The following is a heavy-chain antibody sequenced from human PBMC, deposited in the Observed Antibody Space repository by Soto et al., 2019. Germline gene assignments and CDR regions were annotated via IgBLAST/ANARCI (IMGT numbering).Heavy chain of an antibody. D-gene: IGHD3-10*01. CDR3: ASSPALYYYASGSRGFYP. J-gene: IGHJ5*02. CDR1: GGSFNGYY. CDR2: VHHGGNT. V-gene: IGHV4-34*02. Sequence: QVHLQQWGAGLLKASETLSLTCAVYGGSFNGYYWSWIRQPPGKGLEWIGEVHHGGNTNYNPSLKSLVTISGDTSKKQFSLTLSSVTAADTAVYYCASSPALYYYASGSRGFYPWGQGTLFTVSS.